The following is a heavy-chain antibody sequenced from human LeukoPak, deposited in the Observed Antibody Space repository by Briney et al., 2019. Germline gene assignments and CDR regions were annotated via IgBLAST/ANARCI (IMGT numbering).Heavy chain of an antibody. D-gene: IGHD4-17*01. Sequence: PSQTLPLTCTVSGGSISSGSYYWSWIRQPAGKGLEWIGRIYTSGSTNYNPSLKSRVTISVDTSKNQFSLKLSSVTAADTAVYYCARSAYGGDYGVNWFDPWGQGTLVTVSS. CDR2: IYTSGST. J-gene: IGHJ5*02. V-gene: IGHV4-61*02. CDR3: ARSAYGGDYGVNWFDP. CDR1: GGSISSGSYY.